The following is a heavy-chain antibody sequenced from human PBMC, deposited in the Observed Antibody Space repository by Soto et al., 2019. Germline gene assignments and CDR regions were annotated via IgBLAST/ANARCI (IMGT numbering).Heavy chain of an antibody. CDR1: GCSMSSYY. J-gene: IGHJ4*02. V-gene: IGHV4-59*01. D-gene: IGHD3-22*01. Sequence: KPXETLSLTCTVSGCSMSSYYWSWIRQPPGKGLEWIGYIYYSGSTNYNPSLKSRVTISVDTSKNQFSLKLSSVTAADTAVYYCARDSRTGYYDSSGYYDYWGQGTLVTVSS. CDR3: ARDSRTGYYDSSGYYDY. CDR2: IYYSGST.